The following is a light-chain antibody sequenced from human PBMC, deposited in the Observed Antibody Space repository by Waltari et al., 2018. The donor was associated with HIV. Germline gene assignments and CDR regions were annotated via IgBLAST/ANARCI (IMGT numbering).Light chain of an antibody. V-gene: IGLV2-23*01. CDR2: EDN. Sequence: QSALTQPASVSGSPGQSITISCTGTSSDVGSYNVFSWYQQHPGKAPKLMIYEDNKRSSGVSNRFSGSKSGNTASLTISGLQAEDEADYYCCSYTGSTTWVFGGGTKLTVL. CDR1: SSDVGSYNV. CDR3: CSYTGSTTWV. J-gene: IGLJ3*02.